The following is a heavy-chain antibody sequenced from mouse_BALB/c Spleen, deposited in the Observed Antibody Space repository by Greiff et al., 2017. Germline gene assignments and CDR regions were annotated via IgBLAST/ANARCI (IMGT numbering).Heavy chain of an antibody. CDR3: ARVITTGGYFDV. V-gene: IGHV2-9*02. Sequence: QVQLKESGPGLVAPSQSLSITCTVSGFSLTSYGVHWVRQPPGKGLEWLGVIWAGGSTNYNSALMSRLSISKDNPKSQVFLKMNSLQTDDTAMYYCARVITTGGYFDVWGAGTTVTVSS. CDR2: IWAGGST. J-gene: IGHJ1*01. D-gene: IGHD1-1*01. CDR1: GFSLTSYG.